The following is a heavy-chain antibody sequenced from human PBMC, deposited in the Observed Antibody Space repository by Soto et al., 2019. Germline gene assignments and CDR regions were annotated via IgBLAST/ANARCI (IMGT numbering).Heavy chain of an antibody. CDR2: ISSSSSYI. CDR3: ARLAERITIFGVVRYYYYGMDV. V-gene: IGHV3-21*01. CDR1: GFTFSSYS. D-gene: IGHD3-3*01. Sequence: AGGSLRLSCAASGFTFSSYSMNWVRQAPGKGLEWVSSISSSSSYIYYADSVKGRFTISRDNAKNSLYLQMTSLRAEDTAVYYCARLAERITIFGVVRYYYYGMDVWGQGTTVTVSS. J-gene: IGHJ6*02.